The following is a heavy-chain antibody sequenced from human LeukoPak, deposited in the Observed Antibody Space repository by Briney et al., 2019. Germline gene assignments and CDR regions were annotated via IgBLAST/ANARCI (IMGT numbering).Heavy chain of an antibody. J-gene: IGHJ4*02. V-gene: IGHV1-2*02. CDR1: GYTFSGHH. Sequence: ASVKVSCKASGYTFSGHHMHWVRQAPGQGLEWMGWINPNSTGTNYAQKFQGRVTMTRDTSISTAYMELSRLRSDDTAVYYCARGARVVPAATWDYWGQGTLVTVSS. CDR2: INPNSTGT. D-gene: IGHD2-2*01. CDR3: ARGARVVPAATWDY.